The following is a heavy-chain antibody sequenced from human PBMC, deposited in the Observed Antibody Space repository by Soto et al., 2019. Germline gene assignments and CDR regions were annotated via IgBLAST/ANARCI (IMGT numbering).Heavy chain of an antibody. V-gene: IGHV4-39*01. D-gene: IGHD1-26*01. J-gene: IGHJ6*02. CDR1: GGSISSSSYY. CDR3: ASTELQGGDYYYYGMDV. Sequence: SETLSLTCTVSGGSISSSSYYWGWIRQPPGKGLEWIGSIYYSGSTYYNPSLKSRVTISVDTSKNQFSLKLSSVTAADTVVYYCASTELQGGDYYYYGMDVWGQGTTVTVSS. CDR2: IYYSGST.